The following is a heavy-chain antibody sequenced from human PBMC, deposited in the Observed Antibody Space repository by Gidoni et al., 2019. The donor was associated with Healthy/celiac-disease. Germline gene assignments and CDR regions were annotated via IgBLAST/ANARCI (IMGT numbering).Heavy chain of an antibody. CDR1: GFTFSSYN. CDR2: ISSSGTDI. J-gene: IGHJ4*02. D-gene: IGHD4-4*01. V-gene: IGHV3-48*02. Sequence: EVQLVESGGGLAQPGGSLRLSCAASGFTFSSYNMNWVRRAPGKGLEWVSYISSSGTDIYYADSVKGRFTISRDNAKNSLYLQMSSLRDEDTAMYYCARDRSSTVMGDYWGQGTLVTVSS. CDR3: ARDRSSTVMGDY.